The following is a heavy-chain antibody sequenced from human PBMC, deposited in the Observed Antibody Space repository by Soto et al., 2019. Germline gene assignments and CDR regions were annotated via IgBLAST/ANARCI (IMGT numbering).Heavy chain of an antibody. V-gene: IGHV3-53*01. CDR1: GFTVSSNY. CDR3: ATDPRYCGGDCSAEYFQH. CDR2: IYSGGST. Sequence: GGSLRLSCAASGFTVSSNYMSWVRQAPGKGLEWVSVIYSGGSTYYADSVKGRFTISRDNAKNSLYLQMNSLRAEDTAVYYCATDPRYCGGDCSAEYFQHWGQGTLVTVSS. J-gene: IGHJ1*01. D-gene: IGHD2-21*02.